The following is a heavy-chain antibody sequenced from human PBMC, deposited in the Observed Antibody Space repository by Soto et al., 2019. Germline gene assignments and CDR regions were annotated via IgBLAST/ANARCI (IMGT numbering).Heavy chain of an antibody. CDR3: ARHRVPSVYDPIPGCFDS. D-gene: IGHD5-12*01. Sequence: PSETLSLTCTVSGGSISSYYWSWIRQPPGKGLEWIGCMYYSGSTNHNPSLKSRVTLSVDTSKSRFSLKLTSVTAADTAVYYCARHRVPSVYDPIPGCFDSWGQGILVTVSS. J-gene: IGHJ4*02. CDR1: GGSISSYY. CDR2: MYYSGST. V-gene: IGHV4-59*08.